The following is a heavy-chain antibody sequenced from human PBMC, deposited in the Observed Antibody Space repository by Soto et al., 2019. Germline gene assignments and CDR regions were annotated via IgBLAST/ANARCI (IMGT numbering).Heavy chain of an antibody. CDR1: GFTFSSYG. J-gene: IGHJ6*03. CDR3: ARDVEGYYYYYMDV. Sequence: GGSLRLSCAASGFTFSSYGMHWVRQAPGKGLEWVAVIWYDGSNKYYADSVKGRFTISRDNSKNTLYLQMNSLRAEDTAVYYCARDVEGYYYYYMDVWGKGTTVTVSS. V-gene: IGHV3-33*01. CDR2: IWYDGSNK. D-gene: IGHD2-15*01.